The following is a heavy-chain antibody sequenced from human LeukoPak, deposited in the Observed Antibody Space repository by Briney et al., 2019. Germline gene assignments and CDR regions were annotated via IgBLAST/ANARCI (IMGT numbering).Heavy chain of an antibody. CDR2: IIPIFGTA. V-gene: IGHV1-69*13. J-gene: IGHJ4*02. CDR1: GGTFSSYA. D-gene: IGHD3-9*01. CDR3: ARVGDTYYDILTGYYRGGYYFDY. Sequence: ASVKVSCKASGGTFSSYAISWVRQAPGQGLEWMGGIIPIFGTANYARKFQGRVTITADESTSTAYMELSSLRSEDTAVYYCARVGDTYYDILTGYYRGGYYFDYWGQGTLVTVSS.